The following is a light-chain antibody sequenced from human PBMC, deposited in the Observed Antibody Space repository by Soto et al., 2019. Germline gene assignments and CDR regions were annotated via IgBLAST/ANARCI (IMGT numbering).Light chain of an antibody. CDR3: QQFYTWPYT. CDR1: QSINNN. CDR2: GAS. J-gene: IGKJ2*01. V-gene: IGKV3-15*01. Sequence: EIELTQSPATLSVSPGEGVTLSCRASQSINNNLAWYQQKPGQAPRLLISGASTRATGVAARFSGTGSGTEFTLTISGLQSDDVAVYYCQQFYTWPYTFGQGTKLDIK.